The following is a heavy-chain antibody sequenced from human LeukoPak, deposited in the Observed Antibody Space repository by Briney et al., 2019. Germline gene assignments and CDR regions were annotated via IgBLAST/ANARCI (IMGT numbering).Heavy chain of an antibody. CDR2: INPNSGGT. Sequence: GASVKVSCKASGYTFTGYYMHWVRQAPGQGLEWMGWINPNSGGTNYAQKFQGRVTMTRDASISTAYMELSRLRSDDTAVYYCARGRRDSSGYYFLPYGQWGQGTLVTVSS. J-gene: IGHJ4*02. D-gene: IGHD3-22*01. V-gene: IGHV1-2*02. CDR1: GYTFTGYY. CDR3: ARGRRDSSGYYFLPYGQ.